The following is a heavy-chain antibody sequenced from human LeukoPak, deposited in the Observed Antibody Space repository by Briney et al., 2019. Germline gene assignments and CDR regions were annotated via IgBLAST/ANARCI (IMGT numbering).Heavy chain of an antibody. V-gene: IGHV3-48*02. CDR2: IISSGSTI. CDR1: GFXFSTYT. J-gene: IGHJ4*02. CDR3: ARRLDYFDS. Sequence: GGSLRLSCAASGFXFSTYTMNWVRQAPGKGLEWISSIISSGSTIYYADSVKGRFTISRDNAKNSLYLQMNSLRDEDTAVYYCARRLDYFDSWGQGILVTVSS. D-gene: IGHD6-19*01.